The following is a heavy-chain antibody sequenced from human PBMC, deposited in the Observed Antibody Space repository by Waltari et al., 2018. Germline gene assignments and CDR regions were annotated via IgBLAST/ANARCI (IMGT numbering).Heavy chain of an antibody. Sequence: QVQLQESGPGLVKPSETLSLTCSVSGGSISSYYWSWIRQPPGKGLEWIGYIYTSGSTDYNPSLNSRVTISVDTSKNQFSLKLRAVTDADTAVYYCARVSRSSPFDAFDIWGQGTMVTVSS. CDR3: ARVSRSSPFDAFDI. CDR1: GGSISSYY. CDR2: IYTSGST. V-gene: IGHV4-4*09. D-gene: IGHD6-6*01. J-gene: IGHJ3*02.